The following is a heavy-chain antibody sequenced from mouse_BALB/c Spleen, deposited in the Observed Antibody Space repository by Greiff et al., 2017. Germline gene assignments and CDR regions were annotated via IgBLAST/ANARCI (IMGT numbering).Heavy chain of an antibody. D-gene: IGHD4-1*02. Sequence: DVLLVESGGGLVKPGRSLKLSCAASGFTFSDYYMYWVRQTPEKRLEWVATISDGGSYTYYPDSVKGRFTITRDNAKNNLSLQMSSLTSEDTAMYYGARGGGTTGPRAMDYWGQGTSVTVSS. J-gene: IGHJ4*01. CDR2: ISDGGSYT. CDR1: GFTFSDYY. V-gene: IGHV5-4*02. CDR3: ARGGGTTGPRAMDY.